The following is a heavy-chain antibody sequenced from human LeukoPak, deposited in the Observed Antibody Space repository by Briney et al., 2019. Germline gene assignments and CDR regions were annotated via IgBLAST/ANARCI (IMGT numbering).Heavy chain of an antibody. V-gene: IGHV3-7*01. CDR1: GFTFSSYW. J-gene: IGHJ5*02. CDR2: IKQDGSEK. CDR3: ARRDGYNRAGTWFDP. Sequence: GGSLRLSCAASGFTFSSYWMSWVRQAPGKGLEWVANIKQDGSEKYYVDSVKGRFTISRDNAKNSLYLQMNSLRAEDTAVYYCARRDGYNRAGTWFDPWGQGTLATVSS. D-gene: IGHD5-24*01.